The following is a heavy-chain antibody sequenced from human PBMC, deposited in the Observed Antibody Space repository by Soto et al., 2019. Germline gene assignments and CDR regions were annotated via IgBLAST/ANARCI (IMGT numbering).Heavy chain of an antibody. CDR3: ARDRHIAARRGPYYYYGMDV. J-gene: IGHJ6*02. V-gene: IGHV1-2*02. D-gene: IGHD6-6*01. CDR2: INPNSGGT. CDR1: GYTFTGYY. Sequence: GASVKVSCKASGYTFTGYYMHWVRQAPGQGLEWMGWINPNSGGTNYAQKFQGRVTMTRDTSISTAYMELSRLRSDDTAVYYCARDRHIAARRGPYYYYGMDVWGQGTTVTV.